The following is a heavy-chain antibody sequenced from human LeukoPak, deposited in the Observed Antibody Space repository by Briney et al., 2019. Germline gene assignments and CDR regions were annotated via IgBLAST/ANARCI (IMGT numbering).Heavy chain of an antibody. J-gene: IGHJ4*02. CDR3: ARAERREMATITRSQYYFDY. CDR1: GGSFSGYY. Sequence: SETLSLTCAVYGGSFSGYYWSWIRQPPGKGLEWIGEINHSGSTNYNPSLKSRVTISVDTSKNQFSLKLSSVTAAETAVYYCARAERREMATITRSQYYFDYWGQGTLVTVSS. V-gene: IGHV4-34*01. D-gene: IGHD5-24*01. CDR2: INHSGST.